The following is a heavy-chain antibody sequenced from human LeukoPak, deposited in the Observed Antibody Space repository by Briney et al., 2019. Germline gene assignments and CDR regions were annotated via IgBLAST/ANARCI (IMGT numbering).Heavy chain of an antibody. Sequence: PGGSLRLSCAASGFTFSSHSMSGVRQAPGQGLEWVSSIRGSGGTTYYADSVQGRSTISRDNSKNTLYLQMNSLRAEDTAIYYCANDLPGRTWFDTWGQGTLVTVSS. CDR2: IRGSGGTT. CDR1: GFTFSSHS. J-gene: IGHJ5*02. V-gene: IGHV3-23*01. D-gene: IGHD3/OR15-3a*01. CDR3: ANDLPGRTWFDT.